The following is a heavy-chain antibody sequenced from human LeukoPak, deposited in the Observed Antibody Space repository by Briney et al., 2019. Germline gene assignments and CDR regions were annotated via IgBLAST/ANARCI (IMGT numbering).Heavy chain of an antibody. J-gene: IGHJ5*02. CDR1: GFTFSSYA. D-gene: IGHD3-3*01. V-gene: IGHV3-23*01. CDR2: ISGSGGST. CDR3: AKDPEKDYDFWSGYSPNWFDP. Sequence: GGSLRLSCAASGFTFSSYAMSWVRQAPGKGLEWVSAISGSGGSTYYADSVKGRFTISRDNSKNTLYLQMNSLRAEDTAVYYCAKDPEKDYDFWSGYSPNWFDPWGQGTLVTVPS.